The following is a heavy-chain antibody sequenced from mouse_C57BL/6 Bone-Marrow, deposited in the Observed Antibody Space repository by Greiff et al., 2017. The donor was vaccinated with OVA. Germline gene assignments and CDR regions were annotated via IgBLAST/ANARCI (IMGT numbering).Heavy chain of an antibody. D-gene: IGHD2-3*01. V-gene: IGHV1-4*01. Sequence: QVQLQQSGAELARPGASVKMSCKASGYTFTSYTMHWVKQRPGQGLEWIGYINPSSGYTKYNPKFKDKATLTADKSSSTAYLQLSRLTSEDSAVYDYARSEWLVPVFYFDYWGQGTTLTVSS. CDR2: INPSSGYT. J-gene: IGHJ2*01. CDR1: GYTFTSYT. CDR3: ARSEWLVPVFYFDY.